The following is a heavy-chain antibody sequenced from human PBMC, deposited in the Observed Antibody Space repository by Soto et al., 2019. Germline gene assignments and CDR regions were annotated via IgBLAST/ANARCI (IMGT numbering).Heavy chain of an antibody. V-gene: IGHV5-51*01. J-gene: IGHJ3*02. CDR3: ARPRRRCGSDAFDI. CDR1: GYTFSTYW. Sequence: PGESLKISCQGSGYTFSTYWIAWVRQLPGKGLEWVGVVYPGDSDTRYSPSFQGQVTISADKSTSTVYLQWNTLKTSDTAIYYCARPRRRCGSDAFDIWGQGTLVTVSS. CDR2: VYPGDSDT.